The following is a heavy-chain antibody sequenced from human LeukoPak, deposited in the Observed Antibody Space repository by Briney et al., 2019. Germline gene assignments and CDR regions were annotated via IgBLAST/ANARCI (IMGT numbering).Heavy chain of an antibody. CDR1: GFTFSSYS. V-gene: IGHV3-30*03. Sequence: GGSLRLSCAASGFTFSSYSMNWVRQAPGKGLEWVTLISYSGDNTYYADSVKGRFTFSRDKAKNTLYLQMNSLRPEDSAVYYCASDPRDGGQNVWGKGTMVTVSS. J-gene: IGHJ6*04. CDR3: ASDPRDGGQNV. CDR2: ISYSGDNT. D-gene: IGHD5-24*01.